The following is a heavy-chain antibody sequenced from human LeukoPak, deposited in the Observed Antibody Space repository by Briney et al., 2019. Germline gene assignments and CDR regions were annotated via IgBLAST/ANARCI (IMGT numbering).Heavy chain of an antibody. J-gene: IGHJ4*02. D-gene: IGHD5-18*01. Sequence: SETLSLTCAVYGGSFSGYYWSWIRQPPGKGLEWIGEINHSGSTNYNPSLKSQVTISVDTSKNQFSLKLSSVTAADTAVYYCARAEYSYGFDYWGQGTLVTVSS. CDR1: GGSFSGYY. CDR3: ARAEYSYGFDY. CDR2: INHSGST. V-gene: IGHV4-34*01.